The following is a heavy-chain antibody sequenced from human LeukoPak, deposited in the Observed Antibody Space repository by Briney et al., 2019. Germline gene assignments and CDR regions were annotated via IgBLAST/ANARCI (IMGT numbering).Heavy chain of an antibody. J-gene: IGHJ4*02. CDR2: IYHSGST. CDR3: ARVRYCSSTSCSYYFDY. D-gene: IGHD2-2*01. V-gene: IGHV4-30-2*01. CDR1: GGSISSGGYS. Sequence: SQTLSLTCAVSGGSISSGGYSWSWIRQPPGKGLEWIGYIYHSGSTYYNPSLKSRVTISVDRSKNQFSLKLSSVTAADTAVYYCARVRYCSSTSCSYYFDYWGQGTLVTVSS.